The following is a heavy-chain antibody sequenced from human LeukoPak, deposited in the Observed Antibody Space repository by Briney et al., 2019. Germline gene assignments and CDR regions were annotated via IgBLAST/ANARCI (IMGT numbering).Heavy chain of an antibody. CDR1: GYTFTSYD. V-gene: IGHV1-8*01. CDR3: ARIVANDYYDSSGYYSYYYYGMDV. J-gene: IGHJ6*02. D-gene: IGHD3-22*01. Sequence: EASVKVSCKASGYTFTSYDINWVRQATGQGLEWMGWMNPNSGNTGYAQKFQGRVTMTRNTSISTAYMELSSLRSEDTAVYYCARIVANDYYDSSGYYSYYYYGMDVWGQGTTVTVSS. CDR2: MNPNSGNT.